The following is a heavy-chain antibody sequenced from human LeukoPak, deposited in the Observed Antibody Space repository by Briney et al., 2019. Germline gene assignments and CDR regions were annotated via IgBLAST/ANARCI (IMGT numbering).Heavy chain of an antibody. V-gene: IGHV4-34*01. CDR1: GGSFSGYY. Sequence: PSETLSLTCAVYGGSFSGYYWSWIRQPPGKGLEWIGEINHSGSTNYNPSLKSRVTISVDTSKNQFSLKLSSVTAADTAVYYCARGLAVAGNPYYFDYWGQGPLVTVS. CDR3: ARGLAVAGNPYYFDY. D-gene: IGHD6-19*01. CDR2: INHSGST. J-gene: IGHJ4*02.